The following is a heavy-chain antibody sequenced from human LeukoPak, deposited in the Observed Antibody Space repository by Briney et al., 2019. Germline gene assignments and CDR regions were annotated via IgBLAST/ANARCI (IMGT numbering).Heavy chain of an antibody. D-gene: IGHD3-22*01. J-gene: IGHJ3*02. Sequence: GGSLRLSCAASGFTFSSYAMSWVRPAPGKGLEWVSAISGSGGSTYYADSVKGRYTISRDNSKNTLYLKMNSLRAEDTAVYYCAKDNLVVITCASDIWGQGTMVTVSS. CDR1: GFTFSSYA. CDR2: ISGSGGST. V-gene: IGHV3-23*01. CDR3: AKDNLVVITCASDI.